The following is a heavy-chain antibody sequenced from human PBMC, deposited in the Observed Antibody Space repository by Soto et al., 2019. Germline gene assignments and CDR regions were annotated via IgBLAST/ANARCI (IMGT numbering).Heavy chain of an antibody. CDR1: GGSISSYY. D-gene: IGHD3-22*01. J-gene: IGHJ1*01. V-gene: IGHV4-59*01. CDR2: IYYSGST. Sequence: PSETLSLTCTVSGGSISSYYWSWIRQPPGKGLEWIGYIYYSGSTNYNPSLKSRVTISVDTSKNQFSLKLSFVTAADTAVYYCAREGHYYDSSGYYLHRYFQHWGQGTLVTVSS. CDR3: AREGHYYDSSGYYLHRYFQH.